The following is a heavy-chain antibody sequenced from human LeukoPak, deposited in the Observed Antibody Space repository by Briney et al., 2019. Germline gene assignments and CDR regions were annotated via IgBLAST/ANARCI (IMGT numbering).Heavy chain of an antibody. V-gene: IGHV4-59*08. D-gene: IGHD4-17*01. CDR1: GGSFSSYY. CDR3: ARHLYGLYYFDY. J-gene: IGHJ4*02. CDR2: VYYSGST. Sequence: PSETLSLTCTVSGGSFSSYYWSWLRQPPGKGLEWIGYVYYSGSTNYNPSLKSRVTMSVDTSENQFSLKLSSVTAADTAVYYCARHLYGLYYFDYWGQGTLVTVSS.